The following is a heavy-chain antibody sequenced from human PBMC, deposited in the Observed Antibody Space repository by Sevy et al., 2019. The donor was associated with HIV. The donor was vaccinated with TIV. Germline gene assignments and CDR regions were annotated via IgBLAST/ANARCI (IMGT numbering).Heavy chain of an antibody. D-gene: IGHD3-16*01. Sequence: GGSLRLSCAASAFSFNTYAMSWVRRAPGKGLEWVSTISGSGDSTFYSDSVKGRFTISRDNSKNTLYLQMNSLRAEDTAVYYCAKPRGSFYFDSWGQGTLVTVSS. CDR2: ISGSGDST. CDR3: AKPRGSFYFDS. J-gene: IGHJ4*02. V-gene: IGHV3-23*01. CDR1: AFSFNTYA.